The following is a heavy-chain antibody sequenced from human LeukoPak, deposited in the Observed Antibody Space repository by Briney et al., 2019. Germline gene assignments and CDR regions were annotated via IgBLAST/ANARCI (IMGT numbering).Heavy chain of an antibody. J-gene: IGHJ4*02. V-gene: IGHV4-34*01. CDR3: GRGSRAYYYDVNDYRGSYCDF. CDR1: GGPYSDYY. D-gene: IGHD3-22*01. CDR2: INQSGSS. Sequence: PAETLSLTCAVCGGPYSDYYWTWLRQPPGKGLEWIGDINQSGSSNYKPSLKSRVTISVDTSKSQFSLKMTSVTAADTAVYYCGRGSRAYYYDVNDYRGSYCDFWGQGTLVTVSS.